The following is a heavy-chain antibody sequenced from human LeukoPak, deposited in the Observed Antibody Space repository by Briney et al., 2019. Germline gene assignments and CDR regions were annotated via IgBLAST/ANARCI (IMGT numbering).Heavy chain of an antibody. Sequence: GGSLRLSCAASGFTFSSYWMHWVRQAPGKGLVWVSRINSDGSSTSYADSVKGRFTISRGNAKNSLYLQMNSLRAEDTALYYCARQYYYDSSGSMGFDYWGQGTLVTVSS. D-gene: IGHD3-22*01. CDR1: GFTFSSYW. CDR3: ARQYYYDSSGSMGFDY. V-gene: IGHV3-74*01. CDR2: INSDGSST. J-gene: IGHJ4*02.